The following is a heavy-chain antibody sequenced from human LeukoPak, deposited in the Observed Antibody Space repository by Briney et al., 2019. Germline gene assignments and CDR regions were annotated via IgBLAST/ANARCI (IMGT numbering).Heavy chain of an antibody. CDR3: ASDGNNRGPFDY. CDR2: IYHSGST. J-gene: IGHJ4*02. CDR1: GGSTSSGGYS. V-gene: IGHV4-30-2*01. D-gene: IGHD4-23*01. Sequence: KPSETLSLTCAVSGGSTSSGGYSWSWIRQPPGKGLEWIGYIYHSGSTYYNPSLKSRVTISVDRSKNQFPLKLSSVTAADTAVYYCASDGNNRGPFDYWGQGTLVTVSS.